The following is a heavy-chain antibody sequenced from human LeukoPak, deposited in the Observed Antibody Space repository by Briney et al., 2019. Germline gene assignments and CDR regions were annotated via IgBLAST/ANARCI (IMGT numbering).Heavy chain of an antibody. CDR1: GFTFGDYA. V-gene: IGHV3-21*01. J-gene: IGHJ3*02. Sequence: PGGSLRLSCTASGFTFGDYAMSWFRQAPGKGLEWVSYISSGSNYIYYADSEKGRFTISRDNSKNTLYLQMNSLRAEDTAVYYCASISGSYPDAFDIWGQGTMVTVSS. CDR2: ISSGSNYI. D-gene: IGHD1-26*01. CDR3: ASISGSYPDAFDI.